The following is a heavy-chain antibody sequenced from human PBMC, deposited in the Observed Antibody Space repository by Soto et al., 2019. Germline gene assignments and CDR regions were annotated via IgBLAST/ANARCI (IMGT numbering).Heavy chain of an antibody. V-gene: IGHV1-46*01. J-gene: IGHJ6*02. Sequence: ASVKVSCKASGFSFTGYYMHWVRQAPGQGLEWMGIINPSGGSTSYAQKFQGRVTMTRDTSTSTVYMELSSLRSEDTAVYYCARDHRNYDSSGYLYYYYGMDVWGQGTTVTVS. CDR3: ARDHRNYDSSGYLYYYYGMDV. CDR2: INPSGGST. CDR1: GFSFTGYY. D-gene: IGHD3-22*01.